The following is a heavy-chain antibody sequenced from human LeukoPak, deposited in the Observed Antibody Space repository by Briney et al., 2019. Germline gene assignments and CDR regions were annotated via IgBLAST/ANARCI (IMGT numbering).Heavy chain of an antibody. Sequence: PGGSLRLSCAASGFTFSSYAMHWVRQAPGKGLEWVAVISYDGSNKYYADSVEGRFTISRDNSKNTLYLQMNSLRAEDTAVYYCARQYCSGGDCYFFDWGQGTLVTVSS. CDR3: ARQYCSGGDCYFFD. CDR2: ISYDGSNK. V-gene: IGHV3-30-3*01. D-gene: IGHD2-15*01. CDR1: GFTFSSYA. J-gene: IGHJ4*02.